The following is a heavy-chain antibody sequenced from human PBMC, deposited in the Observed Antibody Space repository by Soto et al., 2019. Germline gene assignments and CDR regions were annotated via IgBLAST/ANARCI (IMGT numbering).Heavy chain of an antibody. V-gene: IGHV3-73*01. Sequence: GGSLRLSCAASGFTFSGSAMHWVRQASGKGLEWVGRIRSKANSYAKAHAASGKGRFTISREDSKKTAYLQMNSLKTEDTAVYYCTRPPAYCGGDCYHFDYWGQGTLVTVSS. CDR2: IRSKANSYAK. CDR3: TRPPAYCGGDCYHFDY. CDR1: GFTFSGSA. J-gene: IGHJ4*02. D-gene: IGHD2-21*02.